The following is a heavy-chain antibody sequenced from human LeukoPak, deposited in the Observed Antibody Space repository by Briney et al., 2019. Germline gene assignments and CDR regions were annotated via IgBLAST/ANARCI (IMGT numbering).Heavy chain of an antibody. V-gene: IGHV5-51*01. CDR1: GCIFSDYW. CDR2: IYPHAPHV. Sequence: GEALQISCKTAGCIFSDYWIAWGRRPPGKGREWMGIIYPHAPHVNYSPSFHRHVTMSVDKSFSAAYLQWNTLKASDTATYFCTRREYNDYWTPFPFWGQGTQVTVSS. CDR3: TRREYNDYWTPFPF. D-gene: IGHD2/OR15-2a*01. J-gene: IGHJ4*02.